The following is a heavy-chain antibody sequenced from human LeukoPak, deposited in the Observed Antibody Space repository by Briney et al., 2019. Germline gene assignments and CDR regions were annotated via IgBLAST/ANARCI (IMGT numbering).Heavy chain of an antibody. CDR3: ARERRYSSGWFDP. CDR2: IYYSWST. V-gene: IGHV4-59*01. CDR1: GGPINSYY. D-gene: IGHD3-22*01. Sequence: SETLSLTCTLSGGPINSYYLSWIRPPPRKGLEWIGYIYYSWSTNYNPSLQSRDTISVDTSKNQFSLKLSSVTAADTAVYYCARERRYSSGWFDPWGQGTLVTVSS. J-gene: IGHJ5*02.